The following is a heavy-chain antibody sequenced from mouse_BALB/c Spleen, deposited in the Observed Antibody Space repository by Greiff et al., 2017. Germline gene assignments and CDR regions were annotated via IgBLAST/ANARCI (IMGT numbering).Heavy chain of an antibody. CDR3: ARSGWGYYGRSP. CDR2: INPGSGGT. J-gene: IGHJ2*01. V-gene: IGHV1-54*03. CDR1: GYAFTNYL. Sequence: VQLQQSGAELVRPGTSVKVSCKASGYAFTNYLIEWVKQRPGQGLEWIGVINPGSGGTNYNEKFKGKATLTADKSSSTAYMQLSSLTSDDSAVYFCARSGWGYYGRSPWGQGTTLTVSS. D-gene: IGHD1-1*01.